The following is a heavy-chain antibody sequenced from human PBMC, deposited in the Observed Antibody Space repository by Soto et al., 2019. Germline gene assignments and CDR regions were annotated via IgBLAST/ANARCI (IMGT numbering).Heavy chain of an antibody. V-gene: IGHV1-69*08. CDR1: GGTFSSYT. D-gene: IGHD1-1*01. Sequence: QVQLVQSGAEVKKPGSSVTVSCKASGGTFSSYTISWVRQAPGQGLEWMGRIIPILGIANYAQKFQGSVTLTADKSTSTAYMELSSLRSEDTAVYYCARDKLEGHPASSFDIWGQGTMVSVSS. CDR3: ARDKLEGHPASSFDI. J-gene: IGHJ3*02. CDR2: IIPILGIA.